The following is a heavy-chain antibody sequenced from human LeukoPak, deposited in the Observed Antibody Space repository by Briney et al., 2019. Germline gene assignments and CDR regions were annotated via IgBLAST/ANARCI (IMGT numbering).Heavy chain of an antibody. Sequence: ASVKVSCKASGGTFSSYAISWVRQAPGQGLEWMGRIIPILGIANYAQKFQGRVTITADKSTSTAYMELSSLRSEDTAVYYCASYSMVRGEVDYWGQGTLVTVSS. J-gene: IGHJ4*02. CDR1: GGTFSSYA. V-gene: IGHV1-69*04. CDR3: ASYSMVRGEVDY. D-gene: IGHD3-10*01. CDR2: IIPILGIA.